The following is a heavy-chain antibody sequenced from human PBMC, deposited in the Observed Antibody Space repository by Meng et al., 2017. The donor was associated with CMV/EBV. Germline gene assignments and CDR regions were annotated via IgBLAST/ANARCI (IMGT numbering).Heavy chain of an antibody. CDR2: ISVYNGHT. Sequence: QVQLVQSGGEVKKPGASVKVSCNASGYTFTGYGISWVRQAPGQGLEWMGWISVYNGHTNFAQNLQGRVTMTTDTSTSTAYVELRSLRSDDTAIYYCARGVPLGIIYSFDYWGQGTLVTVSS. CDR3: ARGVPLGIIYSFDY. J-gene: IGHJ4*01. D-gene: IGHD2-21*01. V-gene: IGHV1-18*01. CDR1: GYTFTGYG.